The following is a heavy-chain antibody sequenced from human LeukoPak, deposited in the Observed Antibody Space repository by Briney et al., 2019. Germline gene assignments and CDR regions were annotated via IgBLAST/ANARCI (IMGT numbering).Heavy chain of an antibody. V-gene: IGHV4-4*07. D-gene: IGHD3-10*01. CDR2: IYTSGST. CDR1: GGSISSYY. Sequence: PSETLSLTCTVSGGSISSYYWSWIRQPAGKGLEWIGRIYTSGSTSYNPSLKSRVTMSVDTSKNQFSLKLSSVTAADTAVYYCARGRGAGLLWFGELSHWGQGTLVTVSS. CDR3: ARGRGAGLLWFGELSH. J-gene: IGHJ4*02.